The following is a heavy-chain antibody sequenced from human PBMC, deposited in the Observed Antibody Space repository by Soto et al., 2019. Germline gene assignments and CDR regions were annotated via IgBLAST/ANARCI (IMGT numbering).Heavy chain of an antibody. D-gene: IGHD2-2*01. CDR2: INHSGST. CDR1: GGSFSGYY. J-gene: IGHJ1*01. V-gene: IGHV4-34*01. Sequence: QVQLQQWGAGLLKPSETLSLTCAVYGGSFSGYYWIWIRQPPGKGLEWIGEINHSGSTNYNPSLKSRVTISVDTSKNQFSLKLSSVTAADTAVYYCASHQGEYFQHWGQGTLVTVSS. CDR3: ASHQGEYFQH.